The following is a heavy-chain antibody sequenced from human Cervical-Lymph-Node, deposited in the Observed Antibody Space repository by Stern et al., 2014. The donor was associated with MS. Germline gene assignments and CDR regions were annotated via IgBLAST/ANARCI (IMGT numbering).Heavy chain of an antibody. D-gene: IGHD3-16*01. J-gene: IGHJ4*02. Sequence: QVQLQESGPGLVKPSQTLSLTCTVSGASISTVGYYWSCIRQHPGKGLEWIGYISYIGSTYYNPSLKSRVSISADTSKNQFSLNLTSVPAADTALYYCARSDRLWGSFDYWGQGTLVAVSS. CDR1: GASISTVGYY. CDR2: ISYIGST. CDR3: ARSDRLWGSFDY. V-gene: IGHV4-31*03.